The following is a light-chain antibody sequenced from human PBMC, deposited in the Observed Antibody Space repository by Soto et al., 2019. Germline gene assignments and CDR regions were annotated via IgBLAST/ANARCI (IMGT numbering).Light chain of an antibody. Sequence: QSALTQPASVSGSPGQSITISCTGTSSDVGGHNYVSWYQQHPGKAPKLMIYEVNNRPSGVSNRFSGSKSGNTASRTISGLKSEDKADYYCNSYTSSSTPRYVFGTGTKFTVL. CDR1: SSDVGGHNY. CDR3: NSYTSSSTPRYV. CDR2: EVN. V-gene: IGLV2-14*01. J-gene: IGLJ1*01.